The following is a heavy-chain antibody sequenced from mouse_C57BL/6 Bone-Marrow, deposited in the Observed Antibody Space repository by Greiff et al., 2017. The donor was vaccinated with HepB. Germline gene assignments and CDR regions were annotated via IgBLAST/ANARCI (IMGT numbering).Heavy chain of an antibody. V-gene: IGHV1-72*01. CDR3: ARWTFTTVVATKDAMDY. D-gene: IGHD1-1*01. CDR2: IDPNSGGT. CDR1: GYTFTSYW. J-gene: IGHJ4*01. Sequence: QVQLQQSGAELVKPGASVKLSCKASGYTFTSYWMHWVKQRPGRGLEWIGRIDPNSGGTKYNEKFKSKATLTVDKPSSTAYMQLSSLTSEDSAVYYCARWTFTTVVATKDAMDYWGQGTSVTVSS.